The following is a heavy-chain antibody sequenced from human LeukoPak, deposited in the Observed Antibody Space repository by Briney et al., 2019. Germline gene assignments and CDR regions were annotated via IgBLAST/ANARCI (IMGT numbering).Heavy chain of an antibody. J-gene: IGHJ4*02. CDR3: ARVQPHRIYYDDSDYPTRNDY. V-gene: IGHV1-18*01. CDR2: ISGYNGNT. CDR1: GYTFTSYH. D-gene: IGHD3-22*01. Sequence: ASVKVSCKASGYTFTSYHITWVRQAPGQGLEWMGWISGYNGNTNYAQKFQDRVTMTTDTSTSTAYMELRSLRSDDTAVYYCARVQPHRIYYDDSDYPTRNDYWGQGTLVTVSS.